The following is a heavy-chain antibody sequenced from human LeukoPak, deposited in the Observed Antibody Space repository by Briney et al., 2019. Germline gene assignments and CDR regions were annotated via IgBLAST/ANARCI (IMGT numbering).Heavy chain of an antibody. CDR2: INHSGST. V-gene: IGHV4-34*01. Sequence: SETLSLTCAVYGGSFSGYYWSWIRQPPGKGLGWIGEINHSGSTNYNPSLKSRVTISVDTSKNQFSLKLSSVTAADTAVYYCARDGYNFDWYFDLWGRGTLVTVSS. J-gene: IGHJ2*01. D-gene: IGHD5-24*01. CDR1: GGSFSGYY. CDR3: ARDGYNFDWYFDL.